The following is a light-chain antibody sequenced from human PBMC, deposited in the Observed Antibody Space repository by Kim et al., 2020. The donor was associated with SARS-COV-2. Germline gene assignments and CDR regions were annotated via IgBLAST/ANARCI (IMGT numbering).Light chain of an antibody. CDR1: QSVSSID. CDR3: QQYGNSPWT. J-gene: IGKJ1*01. CDR2: DAS. Sequence: SPGESASLSCRASQSVSSIDLAWYQQKPGQAPRLLMYDASNRATGIPHRFSGSGSGTDFTLTISRLEPEDFAAYFCQQYGNSPWTFGQGTKVDIK. V-gene: IGKV3-20*01.